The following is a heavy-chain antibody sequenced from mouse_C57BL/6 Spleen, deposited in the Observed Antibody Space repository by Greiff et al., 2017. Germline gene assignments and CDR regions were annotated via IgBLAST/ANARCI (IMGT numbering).Heavy chain of an antibody. CDR3: ARGTYGSSSYYFDY. J-gene: IGHJ2*01. CDR2: IDPSDSET. CDR1: GYTFTSYW. V-gene: IGHV1-52*01. Sequence: QVQLKQPGAELVRPGSSVKLSCKASGYTFTSYWMHWVKQRPIQGLEWIGNIDPSDSETHYNQKFKDKATLTVDKSSSTAYMQLSSLTSEDSAVYYCARGTYGSSSYYFDYWGQGTTLTVSS. D-gene: IGHD1-1*01.